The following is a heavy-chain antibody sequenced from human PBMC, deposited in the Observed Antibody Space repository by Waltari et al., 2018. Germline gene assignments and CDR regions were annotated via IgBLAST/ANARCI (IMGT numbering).Heavy chain of an antibody. D-gene: IGHD4-4*01. CDR2: VNPSGGDT. J-gene: IGHJ6*03. CDR1: GYTFTSYY. CDR3: ATRSRLHYYYYYMDV. V-gene: IGHV1-46*01. Sequence: QVQLVQSGAEVKKPGASVKVSCKASGYTFTSYYMHWVRQAPGQGLSWMGIVNPSGGDTSYAQKFQGRVTMTRDTSTSTVYMELSSLRSEDTAMYYCATRSRLHYYYYYMDVWGKGTTVTVSS.